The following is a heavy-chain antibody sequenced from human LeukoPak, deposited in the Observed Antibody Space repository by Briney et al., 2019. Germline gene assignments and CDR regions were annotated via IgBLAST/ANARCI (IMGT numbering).Heavy chain of an antibody. CDR3: AKIVSGSYSYQGGDY. Sequence: GGSLRLSCAASGFTFSSYAMTWVRQAPGKGLEWVSAISGRGSSAYYADSVKGRFTISRDNSKNTLYLQMNSLRAEDTAVYYCAKIVSGSYSYQGGDYWGQGTLVTVSS. CDR2: ISGRGSSA. CDR1: GFTFSSYA. D-gene: IGHD3-16*02. J-gene: IGHJ4*02. V-gene: IGHV3-23*01.